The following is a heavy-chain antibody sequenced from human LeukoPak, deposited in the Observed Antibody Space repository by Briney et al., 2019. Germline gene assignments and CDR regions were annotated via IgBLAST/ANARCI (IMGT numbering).Heavy chain of an antibody. V-gene: IGHV4-34*01. CDR3: PRRIGYSSGWPHWYFDL. D-gene: IGHD6-19*01. CDR1: GGSFSGYF. CDR2: INHSGST. J-gene: IGHJ2*01. Sequence: PSETLSLTCAVYGGSFSGYFWSWIRQPPGKGLEWIGEINHSGSTNYNASLKSRVTISVDTSNNQFSLKLSSVTAADTAVYYCPRRIGYSSGWPHWYFDLWGRGTLVTVSS.